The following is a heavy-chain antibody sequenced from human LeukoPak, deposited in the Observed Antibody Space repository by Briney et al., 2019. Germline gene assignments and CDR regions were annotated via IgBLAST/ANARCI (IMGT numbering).Heavy chain of an antibody. CDR2: IKSKTDGGTT. Sequence: PGGSLRLSCAASGFTLSDHYMDWVRQAPGKGLEWVGRIKSKTDGGTTDYAAPVKGRFTISRDDSKNTLYLQMNSLKTEDTAVYYCTTGYCSGGSCYRPMGLDYWGQGTLVTVSS. CDR3: TTGYCSGGSCYRPMGLDY. V-gene: IGHV3-15*01. J-gene: IGHJ4*02. D-gene: IGHD2-15*01. CDR1: GFTLSDHY.